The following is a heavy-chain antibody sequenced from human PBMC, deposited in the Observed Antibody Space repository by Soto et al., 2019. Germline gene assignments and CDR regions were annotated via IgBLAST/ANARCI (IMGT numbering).Heavy chain of an antibody. CDR1: GFTFSSYA. D-gene: IGHD3-16*01. CDR3: ARRGWGSYYDY. J-gene: IGHJ4*02. CDR2: ISGSGGST. Sequence: EVQLLESGGGLVQPGGSLRLSCAASGFTFSSYAMRWVRQAPVKGLEWVSAISGSGGSTYYADSVKGRFTISRDNSKNTLYLQMNSLRAEDTAVYYGARRGWGSYYDYWGQGTLVNVSS. V-gene: IGHV3-23*01.